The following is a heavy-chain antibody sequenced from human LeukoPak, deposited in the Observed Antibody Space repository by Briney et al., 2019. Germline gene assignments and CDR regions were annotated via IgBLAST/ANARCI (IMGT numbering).Heavy chain of an antibody. CDR2: ISGSGGST. J-gene: IGHJ4*02. CDR1: GFTFSSYA. V-gene: IGHV3-23*01. CDR3: AKDRGVWYYFDY. Sequence: GGSLGLSCAASGFTFSSYAMSWVRQAPGKGLEWVSAISGSGGSTYYADSVKGRFTISRDNSKNTLYLQMNSLRAEDTAVYYCAKDRGVWYYFDYWGQGTLVTVSS. D-gene: IGHD2-21*02.